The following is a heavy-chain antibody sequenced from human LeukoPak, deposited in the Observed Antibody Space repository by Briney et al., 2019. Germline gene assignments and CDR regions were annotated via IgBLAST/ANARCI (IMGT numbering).Heavy chain of an antibody. D-gene: IGHD2-8*02. CDR1: GYSFTSYW. CDR3: ARLEGLSGVCCWENFDY. Sequence: GESLKISCKGSGYSFTSYWIGWVRQMPGKGLEWMGIIYPGDSDTRYSPSFQGQVTISADKSISTAYLQWSSLKASDTAMYYCARLEGLSGVCCWENFDYWGQGTLVTVSS. V-gene: IGHV5-51*01. J-gene: IGHJ4*02. CDR2: IYPGDSDT.